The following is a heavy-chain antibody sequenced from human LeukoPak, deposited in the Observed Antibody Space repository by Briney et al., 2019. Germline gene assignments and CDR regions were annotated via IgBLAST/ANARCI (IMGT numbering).Heavy chain of an antibody. Sequence: GGSLRLSCAASGFTFSSYSMNWVRQAPGKGLEWVSSISSSSYIYYADSVKGRFTISRDNAKNSLYLQMNSLRAEDTAVYYCARDSTYYYDSSGYPPDYWGQGTLVTVSS. J-gene: IGHJ4*02. D-gene: IGHD3-22*01. CDR3: ARDSTYYYDSSGYPPDY. V-gene: IGHV3-21*01. CDR1: GFTFSSYS. CDR2: ISSSSYI.